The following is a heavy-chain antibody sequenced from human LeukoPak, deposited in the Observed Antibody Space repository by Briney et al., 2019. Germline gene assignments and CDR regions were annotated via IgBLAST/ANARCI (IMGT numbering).Heavy chain of an antibody. D-gene: IGHD3-16*01. CDR3: AKGGGGNDY. Sequence: GGSLRLSCAASGFTFSTYSMNWVRQAPGKGLEWVSAISGSGGSTYYADSVKGRFTISRDNSKNTLYLQMNSLRAEDTAVYYCAKGGGGNDYWGQGTLVTVSS. CDR1: GFTFSTYS. J-gene: IGHJ4*02. CDR2: ISGSGGST. V-gene: IGHV3-23*01.